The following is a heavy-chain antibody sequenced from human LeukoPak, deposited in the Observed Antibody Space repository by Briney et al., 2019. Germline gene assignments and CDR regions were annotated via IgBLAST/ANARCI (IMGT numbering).Heavy chain of an antibody. J-gene: IGHJ4*02. Sequence: QPGGSLRLSCAASGFTFSSYWMNWVRQAPGKGLEWVSAISGSGGSTYYADSVKGRFTISRDNSKNTLYLQMNSLRAEDTAVYYCAKEGGGGSYNEFDYWGQGTLVTVSS. CDR1: GFTFSSYW. CDR2: ISGSGGST. V-gene: IGHV3-23*01. CDR3: AKEGGGGSYNEFDY. D-gene: IGHD2-15*01.